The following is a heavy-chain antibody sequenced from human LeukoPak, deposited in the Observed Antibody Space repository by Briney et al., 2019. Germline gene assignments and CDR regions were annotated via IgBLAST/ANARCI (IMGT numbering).Heavy chain of an antibody. Sequence: ASVKVSCKASGYTFTGYYMHWVRQAPGQGLEWMGWINPNSGGTNYAQKFQGRVTMTRDTSISTAYMELSGLRSDDTAVYYCARGTVNDRGVGLNNWFDPWGQGTLVTVSS. V-gene: IGHV1-2*02. J-gene: IGHJ5*02. D-gene: IGHD3-10*01. CDR2: INPNSGGT. CDR3: ARGTVNDRGVGLNNWFDP. CDR1: GYTFTGYY.